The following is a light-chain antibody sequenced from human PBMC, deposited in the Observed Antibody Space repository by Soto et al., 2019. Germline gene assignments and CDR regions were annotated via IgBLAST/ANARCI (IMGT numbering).Light chain of an antibody. CDR2: GAS. J-gene: IGKJ4*01. V-gene: IGKV3-20*01. CDR3: QQYGSSNT. CDR1: QKISNY. Sequence: EIVLTQSPGTLSLSPGERVTLSCRASQKISNYLAWYQQKPCQAPRLLISGASSRAPGIPDRFSGSGSGTDFVLTISRLEPEDSAVYYCQQYGSSNTFGGGTKVEIK.